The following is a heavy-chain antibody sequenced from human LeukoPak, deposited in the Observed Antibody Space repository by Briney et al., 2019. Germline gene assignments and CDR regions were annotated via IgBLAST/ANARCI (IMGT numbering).Heavy chain of an antibody. J-gene: IGHJ4*02. CDR3: ARGFYGSGSPFDY. D-gene: IGHD3-10*01. CDR1: GYSFTSYW. Sequence: GESLKISCKGAGYSFTSYWISWVRQMPGKGLEWMGRIDPSDSYTNYSPSFQGHVTISADKSISTAYLQWSSLKASDTAMYYCARGFYGSGSPFDYWGQGTLVTVSS. CDR2: IDPSDSYT. V-gene: IGHV5-10-1*01.